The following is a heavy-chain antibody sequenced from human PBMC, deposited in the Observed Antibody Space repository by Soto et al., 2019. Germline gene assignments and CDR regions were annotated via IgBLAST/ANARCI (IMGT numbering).Heavy chain of an antibody. D-gene: IGHD4-17*01. CDR1: GFTFSSYS. V-gene: IGHV3-21*01. J-gene: IGHJ5*02. Sequence: PGGSLRLSCAASGFTFSSYSMNWVRQAPGKGLEWVSSISSSSYIYYADSVKGRFTISRDNAKNSLYLQMNSLRAEDTAVYYCARDLFGENWFDPWGQGTLITVSS. CDR2: ISSSSYI. CDR3: ARDLFGENWFDP.